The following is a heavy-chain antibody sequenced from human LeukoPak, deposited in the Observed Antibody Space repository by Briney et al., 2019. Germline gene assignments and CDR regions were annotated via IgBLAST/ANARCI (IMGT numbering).Heavy chain of an antibody. Sequence: PGGSLRLSCAASGFTFSDYYMSWIRQAPGKGLEWVSYISSGGSPIYYADSVKGRFTISRDNSKNTLYLQMNSLRAEDTSLYYCAKDLLPYSYAQPFEYWGQGTLVTVSS. CDR2: ISSGGSPI. CDR1: GFTFSDYY. D-gene: IGHD3-16*01. CDR3: AKDLLPYSYAQPFEY. V-gene: IGHV3-11*01. J-gene: IGHJ4*02.